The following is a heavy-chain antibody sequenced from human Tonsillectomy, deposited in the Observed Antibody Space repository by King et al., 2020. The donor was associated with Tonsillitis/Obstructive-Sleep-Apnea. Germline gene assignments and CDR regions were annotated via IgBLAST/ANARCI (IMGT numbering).Heavy chain of an antibody. Sequence: QLVQSGAEVKKPGESLRISCKGSGYSFTSYWITWVRQMPGKGLEWMGRIDPSDSYTNYSPSFQGHVTISTDKSITTAYLQWSSLKASDTAMYYCARRILTGYSRLSGYYYGMDVWGQGTTVTVSS. CDR3: ARRILTGYSRLSGYYYGMDV. V-gene: IGHV5-10-1*01. D-gene: IGHD3-9*01. J-gene: IGHJ6*02. CDR1: GYSFTSYW. CDR2: IDPSDSYT.